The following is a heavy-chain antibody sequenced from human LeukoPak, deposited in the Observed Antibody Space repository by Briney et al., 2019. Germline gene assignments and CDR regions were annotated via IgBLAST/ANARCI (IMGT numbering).Heavy chain of an antibody. CDR3: AKAKQQLVLWNWFDP. CDR2: ISGSGGST. Sequence: GGSLRLSCAASGFTFSSYAMSWVRQAPGKGLEWVSAISGSGGSTYYADSVKGRFTISRDNSKNTLYLQMNSLRAEDTAVYYCAKAKQQLVLWNWFDPWGQGTLATVSS. J-gene: IGHJ5*02. CDR1: GFTFSSYA. D-gene: IGHD6-13*01. V-gene: IGHV3-23*01.